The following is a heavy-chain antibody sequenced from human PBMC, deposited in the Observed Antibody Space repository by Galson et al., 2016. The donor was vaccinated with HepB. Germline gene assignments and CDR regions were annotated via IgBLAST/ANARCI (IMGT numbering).Heavy chain of an antibody. J-gene: IGHJ4*02. CDR2: ISWDSETI. CDR1: GFAFDEYA. V-gene: IGHV3-9*01. D-gene: IGHD4-23*01. CDR3: VKDRRVTTGVFES. Sequence: SLRLSCAASGFAFDEYALHWVRQGPGKGLEWVSGISWDSETIDYVDSVRGRFRISRDNAEKSLFLQMNSLRQEDTGVYYSVKDRRVTTGVFESWGQGTLVVVSS.